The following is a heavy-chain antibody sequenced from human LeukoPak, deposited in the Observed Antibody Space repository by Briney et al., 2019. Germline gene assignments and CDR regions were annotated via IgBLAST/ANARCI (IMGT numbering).Heavy chain of an antibody. CDR3: AKVGSIADCFDS. CDR1: GFTFSDYY. CDR2: VSSTGGGT. V-gene: IGHV3-23*01. Sequence: GGSLRLSCAASGFTFSDYYMSWVRQAPGKGLEWVSGVSSTGGGTYYADSVKGRFSISRDNSKNILYLQMNNLRAEDTAVYYCAKVGSIADCFDSWGQGTLVSVSS. D-gene: IGHD3-10*01. J-gene: IGHJ5*01.